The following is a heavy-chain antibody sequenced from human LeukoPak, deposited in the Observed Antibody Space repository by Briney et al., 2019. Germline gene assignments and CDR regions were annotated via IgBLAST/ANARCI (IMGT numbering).Heavy chain of an antibody. D-gene: IGHD6-13*01. Sequence: SETLSLTCTVSGGSISSYYWSWIRQPPGKGLEWIGYIYYSRSTNYNPSLKSRVTISVDTSKNQFSLKLSSVTAADTAVYYCARDRGSSSWYDWFDPWGQGTLVTVSS. CDR2: IYYSRST. V-gene: IGHV4-59*01. J-gene: IGHJ5*02. CDR1: GGSISSYY. CDR3: ARDRGSSSWYDWFDP.